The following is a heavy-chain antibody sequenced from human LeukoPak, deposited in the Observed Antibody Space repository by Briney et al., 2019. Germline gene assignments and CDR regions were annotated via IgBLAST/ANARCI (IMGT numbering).Heavy chain of an antibody. CDR3: ARFRYYYDSSGYYSDYYYYYYMDV. Sequence: GESLKISCKGSGYSFTSYWIGWVRQMPGKGLERMGIIYPGDSDTRYSPSFQGQVTISADKSISTAYLQWSSLKASDTAMYYCARFRYYYDSSGYYSDYYYYYYMDVWGKGTTVTVSS. CDR2: IYPGDSDT. V-gene: IGHV5-51*01. CDR1: GYSFTSYW. D-gene: IGHD3-22*01. J-gene: IGHJ6*03.